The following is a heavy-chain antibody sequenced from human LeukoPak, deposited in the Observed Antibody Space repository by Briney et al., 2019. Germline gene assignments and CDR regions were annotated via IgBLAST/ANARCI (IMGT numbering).Heavy chain of an antibody. V-gene: IGHV3-20*04. CDR2: INWNGGST. CDR3: ARAYNTYYYDSSGYSHPLLFDY. D-gene: IGHD3-22*01. J-gene: IGHJ4*02. Sequence: GGSLRLSCAASGFTFDDYGMSWGRQAPGKGLEWVSGINWNGGSTGYAESVKGRFTISRDNAKNSLYLQMNSLRAKDTALYYCARAYNTYYYDSSGYSHPLLFDYWGQGTLVTVSS. CDR1: GFTFDDYG.